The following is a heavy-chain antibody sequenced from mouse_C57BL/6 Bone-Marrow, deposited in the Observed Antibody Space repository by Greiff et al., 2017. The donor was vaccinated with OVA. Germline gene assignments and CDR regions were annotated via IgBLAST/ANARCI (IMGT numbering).Heavy chain of an antibody. V-gene: IGHV5-15*04. CDR3: ARRDDYAMDY. Sequence: DVMLVESGGGLVQPGGSLKLSCAASGFTFSDYGMAWVRQAPRKGPAWVAFISNLAYSIYYADTVTGRFTISRENAKNTLYLEMSSLRSEDTAMYYCARRDDYAMDYWGQGTSVTVSS. CDR2: ISNLAYSI. J-gene: IGHJ4*01. CDR1: GFTFSDYG.